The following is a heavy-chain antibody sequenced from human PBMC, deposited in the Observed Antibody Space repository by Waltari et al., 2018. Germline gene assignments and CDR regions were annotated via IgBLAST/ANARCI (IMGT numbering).Heavy chain of an antibody. J-gene: IGHJ4*02. V-gene: IGHV3-53*01. Sequence: EVQLVESGGGLIQPGGSLRLSCAASGFTVSSNYMSWVRQAPGKGLGWVSVIYSGGSTYYADSVKGRFTISRDNSKNTLYLQMNSLRAEDTAVYYCAREEQLWSWALRYWGQGTLVTVSS. CDR3: AREEQLWSWALRY. CDR1: GFTVSSNY. D-gene: IGHD5-18*01. CDR2: IYSGGST.